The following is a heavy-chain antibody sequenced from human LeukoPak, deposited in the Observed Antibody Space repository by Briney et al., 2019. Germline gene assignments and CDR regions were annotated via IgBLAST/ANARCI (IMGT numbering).Heavy chain of an antibody. J-gene: IGHJ6*03. CDR2: IYNDGRT. Sequence: GSLRLSCAASGFTVSNKYMTWVRQAPGKGLEWVSLIYNDGRTYYADSVKGRYTISRDNSKNTLYLHMDNLRVEDTAVYFCARVSKPGWFDYYYMDVWGNGTTVIVSS. CDR3: ARVSKPGWFDYYYMDV. V-gene: IGHV3-53*05. CDR1: GFTVSNKY. D-gene: IGHD3-10*01.